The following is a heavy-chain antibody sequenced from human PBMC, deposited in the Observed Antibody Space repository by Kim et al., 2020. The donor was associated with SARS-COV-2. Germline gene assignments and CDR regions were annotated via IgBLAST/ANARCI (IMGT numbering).Heavy chain of an antibody. J-gene: IGHJ4*02. V-gene: IGHV3-74*01. Sequence: DSVKGRVTISRDNAKNTLYLEMNNLRVEDTAFYYCARVPHYDSSGYYFDYWGQGTLVSVPP. D-gene: IGHD3-22*01. CDR3: ARVPHYDSSGYYFDY.